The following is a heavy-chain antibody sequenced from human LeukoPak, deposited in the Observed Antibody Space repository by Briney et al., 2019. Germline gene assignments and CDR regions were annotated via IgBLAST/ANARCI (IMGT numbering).Heavy chain of an antibody. D-gene: IGHD4-17*01. V-gene: IGHV1-69*13. CDR2: IIPIFGTA. CDR3: ARVMSSSYDGDYVVDY. CDR1: GGTFSSYA. J-gene: IGHJ4*02. Sequence: PWASVKVSCKASGGTFSSYAISWARQAPGQGLEWMGGIIPIFGTANYAQKFQGRVTITADESTSTAYMELSSLRSEDTAVYYCARVMSSSYDGDYVVDYWGQGTLVTVSS.